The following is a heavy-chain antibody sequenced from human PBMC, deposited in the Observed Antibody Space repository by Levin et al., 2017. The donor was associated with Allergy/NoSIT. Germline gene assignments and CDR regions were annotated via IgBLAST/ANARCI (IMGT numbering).Heavy chain of an antibody. CDR2: ISGSGDRT. Sequence: GGSLRLSCAASGFTFSSYGMSWVRQAPGKGLEWVSAISGSGDRTFYADSVKGRFTISRDNSKNMLFVQMNSLRAEDTAVYYCAKFQSNNWYNWFDPWGQGSLVTVSS. D-gene: IGHD1-1*01. J-gene: IGHJ5*02. V-gene: IGHV3-23*01. CDR3: AKFQSNNWYNWFDP. CDR1: GFTFSSYG.